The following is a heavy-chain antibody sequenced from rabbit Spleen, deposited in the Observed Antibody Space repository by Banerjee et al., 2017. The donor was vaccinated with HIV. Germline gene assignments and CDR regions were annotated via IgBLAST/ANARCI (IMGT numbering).Heavy chain of an antibody. CDR1: GFSLSSYW. Sequence: QEQLEESGGGLVKPGGTLTLTCTASGFSLSSYWMSWVRQAPGKGLEWIGCIYNGDGSTYYASWAKGRFTISKTSSTTVTLQMTSLTAADTATYFCAREYAASSYNLWGPGTLVTVS. CDR3: AREYAASSYNL. V-gene: IGHV1S45*01. J-gene: IGHJ4*01. D-gene: IGHD8-1*01. CDR2: IYNGDGST.